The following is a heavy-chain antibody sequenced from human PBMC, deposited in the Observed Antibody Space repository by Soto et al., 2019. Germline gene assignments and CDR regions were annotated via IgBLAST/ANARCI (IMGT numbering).Heavy chain of an antibody. CDR2: INWNGGST. CDR3: ARDRPTLTTIHAFDI. J-gene: IGHJ3*02. V-gene: IGHV3-20*04. D-gene: IGHD4-17*01. Sequence: EVQLVESGGGVVRAGGSLRLSCAASGFTFDDYGMSWVRQAPGKGLEWVSGINWNGGSTRYADSVKGRFTISRDNAKNSLYLQMNSLKAEDTALYYCARDRPTLTTIHAFDIWGQGTMVTVSS. CDR1: GFTFDDYG.